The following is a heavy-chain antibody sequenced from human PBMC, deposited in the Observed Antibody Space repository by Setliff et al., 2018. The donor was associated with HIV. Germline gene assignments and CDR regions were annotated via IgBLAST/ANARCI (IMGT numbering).Heavy chain of an antibody. CDR3: ATSPREGFCSGASCYPNFFDY. Sequence: SVKVSCKASGGTFTEYAISWVRQAPGQGLEWMGGITPTLGKSDFAQKFQGRVTLTADRPRVTVYMELSSLRSEDTAVYYCATSPREGFCSGASCYPNFFDYWGQGTLVTAPQ. CDR2: ITPTLGKS. D-gene: IGHD2-15*01. J-gene: IGHJ4*02. V-gene: IGHV1-69*10. CDR1: GGTFTEYA.